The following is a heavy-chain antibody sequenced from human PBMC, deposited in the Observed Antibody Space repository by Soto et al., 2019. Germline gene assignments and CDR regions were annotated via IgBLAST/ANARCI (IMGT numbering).Heavy chain of an antibody. Sequence: EVQLLESGGGLVQPGGSLRLSCAASGFTFSNYAMSWVRQAPGKGLEWVSSISYSGVSTYYADSMKGRFTISRDNSKNTLFLQMNSLRAEDTAVYYCEKGTSFGYWGQGTLVTVSS. CDR1: GFTFSNYA. J-gene: IGHJ4*02. D-gene: IGHD2-2*01. CDR3: EKGTSFGY. CDR2: ISYSGVST. V-gene: IGHV3-23*01.